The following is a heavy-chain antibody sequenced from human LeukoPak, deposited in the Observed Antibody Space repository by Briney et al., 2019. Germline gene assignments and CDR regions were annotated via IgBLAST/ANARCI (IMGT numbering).Heavy chain of an antibody. CDR2: INWNGGST. Sequence: PGGSLRLSCAASGFTFDDYGMSWVRQAPGKGLEWVSGINWNGGSTGYADSVKGRFTISRDNAKNSLYLQMNSLGAEDTALYYCARAPAYSGSYYYVYWGQGTLVTVSS. CDR3: ARAPAYSGSYYYVY. J-gene: IGHJ4*02. V-gene: IGHV3-20*04. D-gene: IGHD1-26*01. CDR1: GFTFDDYG.